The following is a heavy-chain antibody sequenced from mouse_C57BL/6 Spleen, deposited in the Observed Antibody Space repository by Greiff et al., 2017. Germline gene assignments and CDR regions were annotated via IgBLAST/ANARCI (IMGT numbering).Heavy chain of an antibody. Sequence: VQLQQSGAELVRPGASVKLSCTASGFNIKDDYMHWVKQRPGQGLEWIGWIDPENGDTESASKFQGKAPITADTSSNTDCLQLSSLTAEDTAVYYCTMVYGYAGAGFAYWGQGTLVTVSA. CDR2: IDPENGDT. V-gene: IGHV14-4*01. D-gene: IGHD2-2*01. J-gene: IGHJ3*01. CDR3: TMVYGYAGAGFAY. CDR1: GFNIKDDY.